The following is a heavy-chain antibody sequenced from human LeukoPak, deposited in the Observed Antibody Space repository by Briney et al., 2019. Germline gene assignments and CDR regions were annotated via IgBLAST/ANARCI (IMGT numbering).Heavy chain of an antibody. CDR2: IYHSGST. CDR1: GGSISSGGYS. Sequence: SETLSLTCAVSGGSISSGGYSWSWIRQPPGKGLEWIGYIYHSGSTYYNPSLKSRVTISIDTSKNQFSLKLTSVTAADTAVYYCARDSGSSTHDPWGQGTLVTVSS. V-gene: IGHV4-30-2*01. D-gene: IGHD2-2*01. J-gene: IGHJ5*02. CDR3: ARDSGSSTHDP.